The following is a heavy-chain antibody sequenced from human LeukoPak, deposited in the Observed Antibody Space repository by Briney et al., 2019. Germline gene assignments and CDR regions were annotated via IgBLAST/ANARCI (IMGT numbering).Heavy chain of an antibody. CDR2: ISSSSSSI. J-gene: IGHJ4*02. CDR3: ARDKDSGYDRIFDY. V-gene: IGHV3-21*01. CDR1: GFTFSSYS. Sequence: PGGSLRLSCAASGFTFSSYSMNWVRQAPGKGLEWVSSISSSSSSIYYADSVKGRFTISRDSAKNSLYLLMNSLRAEDTAVYYCARDKDSGYDRIFDYWAREPWSPSPQ. D-gene: IGHD5-12*01.